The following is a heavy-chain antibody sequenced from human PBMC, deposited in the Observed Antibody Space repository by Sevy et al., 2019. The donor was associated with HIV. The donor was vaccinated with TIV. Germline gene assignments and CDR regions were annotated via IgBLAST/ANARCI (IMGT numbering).Heavy chain of an antibody. D-gene: IGHD5-12*01. CDR2: IKSKTDGGAK. V-gene: IGHV3-15*01. CDR3: ITDPGYSGYDEEVINYYYYGMDV. J-gene: IGHJ6*02. Sequence: GGSLRLSCAASGFTFTSAWMSWVRQAPGKGLEWVGRIKSKTDGGAKDYAAPVKGRFTISREDSKNTLYLQMNSLKTEDTAVYYCITDPGYSGYDEEVINYYYYGMDVWGQGTTVTVSS. CDR1: GFTFTSAW.